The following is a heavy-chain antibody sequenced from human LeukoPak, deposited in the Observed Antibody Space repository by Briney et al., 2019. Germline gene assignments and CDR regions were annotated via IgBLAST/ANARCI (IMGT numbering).Heavy chain of an antibody. CDR3: ARDPIVVVPAATYYYGMDV. Sequence: GGSLRLSCAASGFTFSSYGMHWVRQAPGKGLEWVAVIWYDGSNKYYADSVKGRFTISRDNSKNTLYLQMNSLRAEDTAVYYCARDPIVVVPAATYYYGMDVWGQGTTVTVSS. J-gene: IGHJ6*02. CDR2: IWYDGSNK. CDR1: GFTFSSYG. D-gene: IGHD2-2*01. V-gene: IGHV3-30*19.